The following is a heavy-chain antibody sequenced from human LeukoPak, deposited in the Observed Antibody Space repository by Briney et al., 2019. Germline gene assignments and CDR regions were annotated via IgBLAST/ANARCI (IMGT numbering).Heavy chain of an antibody. CDR1: GFIFSSYA. J-gene: IGHJ4*02. V-gene: IGHV3-30*04. D-gene: IGHD3-3*01. CDR2: ISYDGSNK. CDR3: ARASYDFWSGYSYFDY. Sequence: GGSLRLSCAASGFIFSSYAMHWVRQAPGKGLEWVAVISYDGSNKYYADSVKGRFTISRDNSKNTLYLQMNSLRAEDTAVYYCARASYDFWSGYSYFDYWGQGTLVTVSS.